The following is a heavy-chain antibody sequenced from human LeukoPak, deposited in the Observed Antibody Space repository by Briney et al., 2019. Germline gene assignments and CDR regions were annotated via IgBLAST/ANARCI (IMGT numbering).Heavy chain of an antibody. CDR3: ARGGVYSSSWYVDY. Sequence: SETLSLTCAVYAGSFSGYYWSWIRQPPGKGLEWIGEINHSGSTNYNPSLKSRVTISVDTSKNQFSLKLSSVTAADTAVYYCARGGVYSSSWYVDYWGQGTLVTVSS. V-gene: IGHV4-34*01. CDR2: INHSGST. CDR1: AGSFSGYY. J-gene: IGHJ4*02. D-gene: IGHD6-13*01.